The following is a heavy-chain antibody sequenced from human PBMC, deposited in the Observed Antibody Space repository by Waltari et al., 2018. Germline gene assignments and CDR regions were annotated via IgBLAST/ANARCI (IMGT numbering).Heavy chain of an antibody. V-gene: IGHV3-15*01. CDR3: TTEGGRTWPMY. CDR2: LKSKAEGGTT. D-gene: IGHD2-2*01. CDR1: GLTFAYAW. Sequence: EVQLVESGGGLVKPGDSLRLSCVASGLTFAYAWINWVRQAPGKGLEWVGRLKSKAEGGTTDYAAPVKGRFAISRDDSKDTAYLQMNSLKTEDTAMYFCTTEGGRTWPMYWGQGTLVTVSS. J-gene: IGHJ4*02.